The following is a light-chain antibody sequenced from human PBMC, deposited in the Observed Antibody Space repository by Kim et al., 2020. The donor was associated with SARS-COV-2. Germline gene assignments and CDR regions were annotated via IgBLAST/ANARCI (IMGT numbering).Light chain of an antibody. J-gene: IGKJ5*01. CDR2: WAS. CDR3: QQYYSTPIT. V-gene: IGKV4-1*01. CDR1: QSVLYRSNNKNY. Sequence: DIVMTQSPDSLAVSLGERATINCRSSQSVLYRSNNKNYLAWYQQKPRQPPKLLIYWASTRESGVPDRFSGSGSGTDFTLTISSLQAEDVAVYYGQQYYSTPITFGQGTRLEIK.